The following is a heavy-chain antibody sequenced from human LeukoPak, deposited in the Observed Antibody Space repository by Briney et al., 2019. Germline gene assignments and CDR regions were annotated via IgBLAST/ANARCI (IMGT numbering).Heavy chain of an antibody. V-gene: IGHV3-23*01. Sequence: GGSLRLSCAASGFTFSSYAMNWVRQAPGKGLEWVSGIRGSGGSTYYADSVKGRFTISRDNSKNTLFLQMNSLRAEDTAVSYCAKDRAGDGYNYGLVDYWGQGILVTVSS. J-gene: IGHJ4*02. D-gene: IGHD5-24*01. CDR3: AKDRAGDGYNYGLVDY. CDR2: IRGSGGST. CDR1: GFTFSSYA.